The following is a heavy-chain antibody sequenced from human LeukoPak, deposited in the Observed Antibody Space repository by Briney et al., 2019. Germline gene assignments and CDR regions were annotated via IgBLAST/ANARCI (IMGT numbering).Heavy chain of an antibody. Sequence: TGGSLRLSCATSGFIFSSYWMCWVRQAPGKGLEWVANIKSDGSEEYYGDSVKGRFTISRDNAKNSLYLQMNSLRVEDTAVYYCARGDLSLGHWGQGSLVTVSS. CDR1: GFIFSSYW. J-gene: IGHJ4*02. CDR2: IKSDGSEE. V-gene: IGHV3-7*01. CDR3: ARGDLSLGH. D-gene: IGHD3-16*02.